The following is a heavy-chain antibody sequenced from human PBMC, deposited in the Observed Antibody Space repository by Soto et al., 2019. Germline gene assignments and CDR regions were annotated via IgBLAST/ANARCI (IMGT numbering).Heavy chain of an antibody. V-gene: IGHV4-59*01. CDR3: ARDRDSYGPFDY. J-gene: IGHJ4*02. CDR1: GGSISSYY. Sequence: QVQLQESGPGLVKPSETLSLTCTVSGGSISSYYWSWIRQPPGKGLEWIGYIYYSGSTNYNPSLKSRVTISVDTSKNQFSLKLSSVTAADTAVYYYARDRDSYGPFDYWGQGTLVTVSS. D-gene: IGHD5-18*01. CDR2: IYYSGST.